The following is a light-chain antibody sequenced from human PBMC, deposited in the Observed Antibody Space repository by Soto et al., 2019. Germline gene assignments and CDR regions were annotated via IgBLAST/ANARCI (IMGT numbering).Light chain of an antibody. Sequence: QSVLTQPPSVSGTPGQRVTISCSGSSSNIGNNFVYWYQHLPGAAPTLVVYSDNHRPSGVPVRFSGSKSGTSASLTISGLRSEDEATYYCVTWDDSLIGFVVFGGGTQLTVL. CDR1: SSNIGNNF. CDR3: VTWDDSLIGFVV. J-gene: IGLJ7*01. V-gene: IGLV1-47*01. CDR2: SDN.